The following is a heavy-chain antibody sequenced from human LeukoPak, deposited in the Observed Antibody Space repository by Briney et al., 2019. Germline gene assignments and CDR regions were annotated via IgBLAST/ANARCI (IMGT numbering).Heavy chain of an antibody. J-gene: IGHJ4*02. Sequence: SETLSLTCTVSGGSIRSSSYYWGWVRQPPGKGLEWIGSFYYSVSTFYNPSLKSRVTISVDTSKNQFSLKLSSVTAADTAVYYCARWQINLYYFDYWGQGTLVTVSS. CDR1: GGSIRSSSYY. CDR3: ARWQINLYYFDY. V-gene: IGHV4-39*01. D-gene: IGHD1-14*01. CDR2: FYYSVST.